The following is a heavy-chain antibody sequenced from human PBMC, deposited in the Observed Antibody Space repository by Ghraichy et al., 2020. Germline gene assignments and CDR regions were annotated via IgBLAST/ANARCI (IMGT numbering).Heavy chain of an antibody. J-gene: IGHJ4*02. V-gene: IGHV4-38-2*02. CDR1: GYSISSGYY. CDR3: ARELSGMARYFDY. CDR2: IYHSGST. Sequence: SETLSLTCAVSGYSISSGYYWGWIRPPPGKGLEWIGSIYHSGSTYYNPSLKSRVTISVDTSKNQFSLKLSSVTAADTAVYYCARELSGMARYFDYWGQGTLVTVSS. D-gene: IGHD5-24*01.